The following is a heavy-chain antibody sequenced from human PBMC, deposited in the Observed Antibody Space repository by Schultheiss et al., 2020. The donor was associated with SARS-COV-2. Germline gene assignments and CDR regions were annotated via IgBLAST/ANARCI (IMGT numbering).Heavy chain of an antibody. CDR2: IKGDGSEV. J-gene: IGHJ6*02. CDR3: ARDPTTVGYSYGVYYYYGMDV. Sequence: GGSLRLSCAASGFTFSYYYMSGVRQAPGKGLEWVANIKGDGSEVHYVDSVKGRFTISRDNAKNSLYLQMNSLRAEDTALYYCARDPTTVGYSYGVYYYYGMDVWGQGTTVTVSS. D-gene: IGHD5-18*01. CDR1: GFTFSYYY. V-gene: IGHV3-7*03.